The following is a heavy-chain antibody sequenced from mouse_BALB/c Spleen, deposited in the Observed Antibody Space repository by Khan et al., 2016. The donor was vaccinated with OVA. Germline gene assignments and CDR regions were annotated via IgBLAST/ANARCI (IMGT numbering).Heavy chain of an antibody. V-gene: IGHV5-6*01. CDR2: ISSGGSYT. Sequence: EVELVESGGDLVKPGGSLKLSCAASGFTFSTYGMSWVRQTPDKRLEWVATISSGGSYTYYSDSVKGRFTISRDNAKNTLYLQMSSLKSEDTAMYYCARRAYYYNSGGFAYWGQGTLVTVSA. CDR1: GFTFSTYG. J-gene: IGHJ3*01. D-gene: IGHD1-1*01. CDR3: ARRAYYYNSGGFAY.